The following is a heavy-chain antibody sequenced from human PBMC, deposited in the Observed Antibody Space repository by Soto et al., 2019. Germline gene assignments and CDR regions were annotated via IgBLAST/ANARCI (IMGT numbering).Heavy chain of an antibody. CDR1: GGSISSYY. Sequence: QVQLQESGPGLVKPSETLSLTCTVSGGSISSYYWSWIRQPPGKGLEWIGYIYYSGSTNYNPSHKSRATISGTTSKNQFPLKLSSVPAADTAVYSCARRYGSSFDYWGQGTPVTVSS. V-gene: IGHV4-59*08. CDR3: ARRYGSSFDY. CDR2: IYYSGST. J-gene: IGHJ4*02. D-gene: IGHD3-16*01.